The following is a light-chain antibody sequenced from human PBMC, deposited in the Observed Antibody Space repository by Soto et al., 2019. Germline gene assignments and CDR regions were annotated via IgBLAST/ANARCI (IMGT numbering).Light chain of an antibody. J-gene: IGKJ4*01. Sequence: DIQVTQTPSSLSASIGDRVSITCRASLDIGNDLDWYQQKPGKAPRLLIYAASTLQGGVPSRFSGSGSGTDFTLTISSLQPEDISTYYCQQLYGYPLTFGGGTKV. CDR1: LDIGND. CDR3: QQLYGYPLT. V-gene: IGKV1-17*01. CDR2: AAS.